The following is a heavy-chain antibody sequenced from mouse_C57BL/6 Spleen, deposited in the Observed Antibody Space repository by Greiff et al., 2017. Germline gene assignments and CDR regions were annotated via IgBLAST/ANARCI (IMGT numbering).Heavy chain of an antibody. D-gene: IGHD1-1*01. CDR3: ARWSIYYYGSSYLYYFDY. CDR1: GYTFTGYW. V-gene: IGHV1-9*01. J-gene: IGHJ2*01. CDR2: ILPGSGST. Sequence: VQLQQSGAELMKPGASVKLSCKATGYTFTGYWIEWVKQRPGHGLEWIGEILPGSGSTNYNEKFKGKATFTADTSSNTAYMQLSSLTTEDSAIYYCARWSIYYYGSSYLYYFDYWGQGTTLTVSS.